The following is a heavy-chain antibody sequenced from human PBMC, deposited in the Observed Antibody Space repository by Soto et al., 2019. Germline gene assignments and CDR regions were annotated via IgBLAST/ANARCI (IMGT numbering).Heavy chain of an antibody. CDR2: ISGSGDST. D-gene: IGHD2-8*01. V-gene: IGHV3-23*01. Sequence: PWGSLRFSCAASGFTFSSYAMTWVRQAPWKGLEWVSAISGSGDSTYYADSVKVRFTISRDQSKNTLYLQMHSLRAEDTAVYFCAKERDNGADRYYFDDWGQGTLVTVSS. CDR3: AKERDNGADRYYFDD. CDR1: GFTFSSYA. J-gene: IGHJ4*02.